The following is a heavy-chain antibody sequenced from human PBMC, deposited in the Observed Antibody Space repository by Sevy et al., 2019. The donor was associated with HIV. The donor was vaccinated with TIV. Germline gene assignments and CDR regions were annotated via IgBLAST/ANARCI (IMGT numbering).Heavy chain of an antibody. CDR2: ISSGSSYI. J-gene: IGHJ4*02. CDR1: GFTFSYYT. Sequence: GALRLSCAASGFTFSYYTMNWVRQAPGKGLEWVSSISSGSSYIFYADSMKGRFTVPRDNAKNSLFLQMNSLRDEDTALYYCARSTDYYDNSGYDSWGRGTLVTVSS. V-gene: IGHV3-21*03. D-gene: IGHD3-22*01. CDR3: ARSTDYYDNSGYDS.